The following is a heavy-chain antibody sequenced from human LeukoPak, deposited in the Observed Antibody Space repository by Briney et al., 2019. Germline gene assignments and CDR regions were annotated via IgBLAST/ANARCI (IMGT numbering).Heavy chain of an antibody. CDR1: GVSFIDYY. D-gene: IGHD4-23*01. CDR3: ARGSRGVYGGNSVLHFDY. Sequence: SETLSLTCVVYGVSFIDYYWTWIRQPPGKGLEWIGEINHSGSTSYNPSLRSRVTISVDTSKNQFSLNMRSVTAADTAVYYCARGSRGVYGGNSVLHFDYWGRGTLVTVSS. V-gene: IGHV4-34*01. CDR2: INHSGST. J-gene: IGHJ4*02.